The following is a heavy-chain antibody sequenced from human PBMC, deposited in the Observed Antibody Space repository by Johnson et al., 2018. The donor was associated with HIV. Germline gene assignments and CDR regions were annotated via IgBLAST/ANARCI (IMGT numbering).Heavy chain of an antibody. V-gene: IGHV3-30-3*01. CDR1: GFTFSSYA. CDR2: ITYDGSNK. CDR3: AKDGGARGSSWDEGVFDI. D-gene: IGHD6-13*01. J-gene: IGHJ3*02. Sequence: QMQLVESGGGVVQPGRSLRLSCAASGFTFSSYAMHWVRQAPGKGLEWVAVITYDGSNKYYADSVKGRFTISRANSKNTLYLQINSLRAEDTAVYYCAKDGGARGSSWDEGVFDIWGQGTMVTVSS.